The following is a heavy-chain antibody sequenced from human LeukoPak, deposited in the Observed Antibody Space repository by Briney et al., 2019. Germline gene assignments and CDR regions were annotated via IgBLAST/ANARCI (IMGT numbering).Heavy chain of an antibody. Sequence: GASVKVSCKASGGTFSSYAISWVRQAPGQGLEWMGGIIPIFGTANYAQKFQGRVTITADESTSTAYMELSSLRSKDTAVYYCARSSWPPYYFDYWGQGTLVTVSS. CDR2: IIPIFGTA. D-gene: IGHD6-13*01. CDR3: ARSSWPPYYFDY. V-gene: IGHV1-69*01. J-gene: IGHJ4*02. CDR1: GGTFSSYA.